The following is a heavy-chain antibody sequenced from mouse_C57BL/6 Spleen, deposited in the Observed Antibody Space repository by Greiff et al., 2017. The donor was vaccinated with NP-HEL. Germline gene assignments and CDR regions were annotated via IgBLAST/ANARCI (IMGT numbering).Heavy chain of an antibody. CDR1: GYTFTNYW. J-gene: IGHJ3*01. Sequence: VQLQQSGAELVRPGTSVKMSCKAFGYTFTNYWIGWAKQRPGHGLEWIGDIYPGGGYTNYNEKFKGKATLTADKSSSTAYMQFSSLTSEDSAIYYCARGGYYGSSYGWFAYWGQGTLVTVSA. CDR2: IYPGGGYT. CDR3: ARGGYYGSSYGWFAY. D-gene: IGHD1-1*01. V-gene: IGHV1-63*01.